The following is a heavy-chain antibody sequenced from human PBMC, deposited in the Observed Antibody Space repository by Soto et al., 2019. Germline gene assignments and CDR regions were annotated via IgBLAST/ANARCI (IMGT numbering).Heavy chain of an antibody. Sequence: SETLSLTCAVYGGSFSGYYWSWIRQPPGKGLEWIGEINHSGSTNYNPSLKSRVTISVDTSKNQFSLKLSSVTAADTAVYYCARVDRVLWLLWYYGMDVWGQGTTVTVSS. D-gene: IGHD3-10*01. CDR1: GGSFSGYY. V-gene: IGHV4-34*01. CDR3: ARVDRVLWLLWYYGMDV. J-gene: IGHJ6*02. CDR2: INHSGST.